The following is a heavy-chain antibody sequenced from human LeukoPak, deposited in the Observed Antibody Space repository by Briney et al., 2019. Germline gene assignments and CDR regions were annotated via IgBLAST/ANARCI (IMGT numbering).Heavy chain of an antibody. CDR2: INTNTGNP. CDR1: GYAFIDYA. Sequence: GASVKVSCKASGYAFIDYAINWVRQAPGQGLEWMGWINTNTGNPTYAQGFTGRFVFSLDTSVSTTYLQISSLTAEDTAVYYCARDPGDDFVVPGDPWGQGTLVTVSS. CDR3: ARDPGDDFVVPGDP. V-gene: IGHV7-4-1*02. D-gene: IGHD2-2*01. J-gene: IGHJ5*02.